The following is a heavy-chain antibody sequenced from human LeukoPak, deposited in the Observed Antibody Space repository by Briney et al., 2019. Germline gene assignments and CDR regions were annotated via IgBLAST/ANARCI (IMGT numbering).Heavy chain of an antibody. Sequence: ASVKVSCKASGYTFTSYYMDGGGQAQGQGIGWMGVINASGGSTSYAQKFQGRGTMTRDTSTSKVYMELSSLRSEDTAVYYCARDPRAGSGDDYWGQGTLVTVSS. V-gene: IGHV1-46*03. CDR3: ARDPRAGSGDDY. CDR2: INASGGST. J-gene: IGHJ4*02. CDR1: GYTFTSYY. D-gene: IGHD3-10*01.